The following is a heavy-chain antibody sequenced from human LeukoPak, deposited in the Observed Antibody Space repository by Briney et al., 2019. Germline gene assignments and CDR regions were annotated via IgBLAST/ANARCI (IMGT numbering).Heavy chain of an antibody. CDR1: GGSISGYY. CDR3: ARVGLEILVD. D-gene: IGHD2-21*01. J-gene: IGHJ4*02. Sequence: SETLSLTCTVSGGSISGYYWSWIRQPPGKGLEWIGYLYYSGSTNYNPSLKSRVTISVDTSMNQFSLKLSSVTAADTAVYYCARVGLEILVDWGQGTLVTVSS. CDR2: LYYSGST. V-gene: IGHV4-59*01.